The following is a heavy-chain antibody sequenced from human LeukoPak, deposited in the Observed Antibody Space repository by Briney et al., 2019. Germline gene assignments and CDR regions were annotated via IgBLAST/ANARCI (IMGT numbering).Heavy chain of an antibody. D-gene: IGHD3-10*01. J-gene: IGHJ4*02. Sequence: GGYLRLSSAAAGFTFDGYPMHRVRQAPGKGLEWVSGIRWNSGSKVYADSVKGRFTISRDNAKNSLYLEMTSLRAGDTALYYCAKGATMFREIVLSPFDQWGQGTPVTVSS. CDR1: GFTFDGYP. CDR2: IRWNSGSK. CDR3: AKGATMFREIVLSPFDQ. V-gene: IGHV3-9*01.